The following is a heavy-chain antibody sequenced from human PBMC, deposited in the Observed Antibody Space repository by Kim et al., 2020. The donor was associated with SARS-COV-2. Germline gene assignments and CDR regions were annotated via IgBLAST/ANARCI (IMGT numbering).Heavy chain of an antibody. D-gene: IGHD3-10*01. Sequence: KFQGRVTITADKSTSTAYMELSSLRAEDTAVYYCASPGDLGSGSYYHDAFDIWGQGTMVTVSS. J-gene: IGHJ3*02. V-gene: IGHV1-69*02. CDR3: ASPGDLGSGSYYHDAFDI.